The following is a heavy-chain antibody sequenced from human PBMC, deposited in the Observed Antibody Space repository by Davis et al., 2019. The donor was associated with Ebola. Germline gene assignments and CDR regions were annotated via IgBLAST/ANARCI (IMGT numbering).Heavy chain of an antibody. CDR2: ISSSSSYI. CDR1: GFTFSSYS. CDR3: AKGLGYCSGGSCFLYYYYGMDV. D-gene: IGHD2-15*01. J-gene: IGHJ6*02. Sequence: GGSLRLSCAASGFTFSSYSMNWVRQAPGKGLEWVSSISSSSSYIYYADSVKGRFTISRDNAKNSLYLQMNSLRAEDTAVYYCAKGLGYCSGGSCFLYYYYGMDVWGQGTTVTVSS. V-gene: IGHV3-21*01.